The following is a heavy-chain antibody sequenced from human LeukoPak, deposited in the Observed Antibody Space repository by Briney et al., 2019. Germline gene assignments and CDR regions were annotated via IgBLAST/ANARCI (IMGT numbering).Heavy chain of an antibody. J-gene: IGHJ5*02. D-gene: IGHD5-12*01. Sequence: PGGSLRLSCAASGFTVSSNYMSWVRQAPGKGLEWVSIIYRGGTTYYADSVKGRFTISRDNSKNTLYLQSNSLRAEDTAVYFCARGDGEYSGYPPWGFDTWGQGTLVTV. CDR1: GFTVSSNY. CDR2: IYRGGTT. CDR3: ARGDGEYSGYPPWGFDT. V-gene: IGHV3-66*01.